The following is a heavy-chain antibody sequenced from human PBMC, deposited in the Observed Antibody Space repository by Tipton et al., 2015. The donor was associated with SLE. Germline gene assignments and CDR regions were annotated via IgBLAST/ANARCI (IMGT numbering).Heavy chain of an antibody. J-gene: IGHJ3*02. V-gene: IGHV4-34*01. D-gene: IGHD2/OR15-2a*01. CDR1: GGSFSGYF. CDR2: IYLSGST. Sequence: TLSLTCAVYGGSFSGYFWSWIRQPPGKGLEWIGEIYLSGSTNYNPSLKSRVTISVDTSKNQFSLKLSSVTAADTAVYYCARGPRIGIWGQGTMVTVSS. CDR3: ARGPRIGI.